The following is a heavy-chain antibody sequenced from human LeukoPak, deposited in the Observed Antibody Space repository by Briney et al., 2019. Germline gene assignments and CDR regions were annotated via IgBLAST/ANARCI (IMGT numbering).Heavy chain of an antibody. J-gene: IGHJ4*02. CDR1: GGSISSYY. D-gene: IGHD2/OR15-2a*01. CDR2: IYYSGST. Sequence: KPSAPLSLTCTVSGGSISSYYWSCIRQPPGKGLEWIGYIYYSGSTNYNPSLKSRVTISVDTSKNQFSLKLSSVTAADTAVYYCARGHFTHLAFDYWGQGTLVTVSS. V-gene: IGHV4-59*01. CDR3: ARGHFTHLAFDY.